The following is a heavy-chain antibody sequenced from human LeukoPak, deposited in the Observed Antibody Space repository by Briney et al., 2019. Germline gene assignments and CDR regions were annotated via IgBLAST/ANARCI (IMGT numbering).Heavy chain of an antibody. CDR3: ARPLTKDFGVYGY. CDR2: VYHSGGT. D-gene: IGHD4-17*01. J-gene: IGHJ4*02. CDR1: GDSITNSRFY. Sequence: SETLSLTCTVSGDSITNSRFYWGWIRQPPGKGLEWIGSVYHSGGTYHSPSLKSRLTISLGKSKNQLSLQLTSVTAADTAVYYCARPLTKDFGVYGYWGQGTLITVSS. V-gene: IGHV4-39*01.